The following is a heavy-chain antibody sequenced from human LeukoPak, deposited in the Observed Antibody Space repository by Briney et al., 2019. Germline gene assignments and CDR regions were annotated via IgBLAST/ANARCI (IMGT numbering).Heavy chain of an antibody. J-gene: IGHJ4*02. CDR2: ISGSGGST. V-gene: IGHV3-23*01. CDR1: GFTFSSYA. D-gene: IGHD2-15*01. Sequence: GGSLRLSCAASGFTFSSYAMSWIRQAPGKGLEWVSAISGSGGSTYYADSVKGRFTISRDNSKNTLYLQMNSLRAEDTAVYYCAKVGDSTLAANYWGQGTLVTVSS. CDR3: AKVGDSTLAANY.